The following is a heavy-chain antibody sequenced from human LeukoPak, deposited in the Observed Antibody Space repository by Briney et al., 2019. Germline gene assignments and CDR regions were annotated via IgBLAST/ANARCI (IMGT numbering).Heavy chain of an antibody. CDR1: GYTFTSYD. D-gene: IGHD4-17*01. V-gene: IGHV1-8*01. CDR2: MNPNSGNT. CDR3: AKDMGDYGNYYYYMDV. J-gene: IGHJ6*03. Sequence: ASVEVSCKASGYTFTSYDINWVRQATGQGLEWMGWMNPNSGNTGYAQKFQGRVTMTRNTSISTAYMELSSLRAEDTAVYYCAKDMGDYGNYYYYMDVWGKGTTVTVSS.